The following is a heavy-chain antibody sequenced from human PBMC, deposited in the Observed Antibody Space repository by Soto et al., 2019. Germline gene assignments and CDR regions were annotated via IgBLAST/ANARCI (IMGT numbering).Heavy chain of an antibody. CDR2: ISVYSGKA. CDR1: GYTFTSWD. Sequence: QVHLVQSGAEVKKPGASVKVSCKTSGYTFTSWDITWVRQAPGKGLEWMGRISVYSGKADYAQNFQGRVTMTADTSTSTAYMELRSLRSDDSAVYFCATERAKEVDHHYFDYWGQGTLVTVSS. D-gene: IGHD5-12*01. CDR3: ATERAKEVDHHYFDY. J-gene: IGHJ4*02. V-gene: IGHV1-18*01.